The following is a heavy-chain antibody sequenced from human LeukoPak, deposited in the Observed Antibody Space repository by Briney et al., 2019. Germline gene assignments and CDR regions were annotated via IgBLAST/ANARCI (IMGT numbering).Heavy chain of an antibody. V-gene: IGHV1-69*13. D-gene: IGHD4-17*01. CDR1: GGTFISYA. CDR3: ARVYGDYYYYGTDV. CDR2: IIPIFGTA. J-gene: IGHJ6*02. Sequence: SVKVSCKASGGTFISYAISWVRQAPGQGLEWMGGIIPIFGTANYAQKSQGRVTITADESTSTAYMELSSLRSEDTAVYYCARVYGDYYYYGTDVWGQGTTVTVSS.